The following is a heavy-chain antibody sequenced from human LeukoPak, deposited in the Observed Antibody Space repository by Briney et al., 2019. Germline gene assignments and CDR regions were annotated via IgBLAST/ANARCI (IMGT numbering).Heavy chain of an antibody. Sequence: GASVRVSCKASGYTFTSYGISWVRQAPGQGLEWMGWISAYNGNTNYAQKLQGRVTMTTDTSTSTAYMELRSLRSDDTAVYYCARDLKAATMSLVGYWGQGTLVTVSS. CDR2: ISAYNGNT. V-gene: IGHV1-18*01. CDR3: ARDLKAATMSLVGY. J-gene: IGHJ4*02. CDR1: GYTFTSYG. D-gene: IGHD5-12*01.